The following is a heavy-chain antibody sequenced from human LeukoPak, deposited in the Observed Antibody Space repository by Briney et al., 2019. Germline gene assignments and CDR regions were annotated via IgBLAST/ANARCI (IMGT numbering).Heavy chain of an antibody. CDR2: INSDGSGI. CDR1: GFTFSNYW. Sequence: QPGGSLRLSCAASGFTFSNYWMHWVRQAPGKGLVWVSRINSDGSGIDYADSVKGRFTISRDNSKNTLYLQMNSLRAEDTAVYYCAKASGAGYSYGLDYWGQGTLVTVSS. V-gene: IGHV3-74*01. J-gene: IGHJ4*02. D-gene: IGHD5-18*01. CDR3: AKASGAGYSYGLDY.